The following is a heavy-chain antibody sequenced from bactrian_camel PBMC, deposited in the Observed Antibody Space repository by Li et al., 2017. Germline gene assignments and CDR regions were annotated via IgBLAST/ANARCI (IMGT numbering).Heavy chain of an antibody. CDR2: LCNDGTA. J-gene: IGHJ4*01. CDR1: DTASRYC. V-gene: IGHV3S55*01. CDR3: RAGVVMFGGRWDDASQYNY. Sequence: HVQLVESGGGSVQAGGSLRLSCAASDTASRYCMGWFRQAPGKVREPVAGLCNDGTASYTDSVKGRFTISKDNAKKILYLQMNSLKPEDTAMYYCRAGVVMFGGRWDDASQYNYWGQGTQVTVS. D-gene: IGHD2*01.